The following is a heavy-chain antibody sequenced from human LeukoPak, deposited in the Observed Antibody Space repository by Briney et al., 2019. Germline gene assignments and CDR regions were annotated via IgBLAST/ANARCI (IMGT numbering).Heavy chain of an antibody. CDR3: ARGVVGATAFAY. V-gene: IGHV4-4*07. CDR1: GGSISGYT. Sequence: PSETLFLTCTVSGGSISGYTWSWIRQPAGKGLEWIGRIYASGSTNYNPSLQGRVTMSVDTSRGQFFLMVHSVTAADTAAYYCARGVVGATAFAYWGQGTVVTASS. CDR2: IYASGST. J-gene: IGHJ4*02. D-gene: IGHD1-26*01.